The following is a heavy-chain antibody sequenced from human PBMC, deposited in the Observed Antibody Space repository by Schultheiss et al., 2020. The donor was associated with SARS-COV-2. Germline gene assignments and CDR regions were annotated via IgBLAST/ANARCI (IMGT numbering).Heavy chain of an antibody. CDR3: ARSNIAAFYYYGMDV. CDR1: GYTFTSYY. V-gene: IGHV1-46*01. CDR2: INPSGGST. Sequence: ASVKVSCKASGYTFTSYYMHWVRQAPGQGLEWMGIINPSGGSTSYAQKFQGRVTMTRDTSTSTVYMELSRLRSDDTAVYYCARSNIAAFYYYGMDVWGQGTTVTVSS. J-gene: IGHJ6*02. D-gene: IGHD6-6*01.